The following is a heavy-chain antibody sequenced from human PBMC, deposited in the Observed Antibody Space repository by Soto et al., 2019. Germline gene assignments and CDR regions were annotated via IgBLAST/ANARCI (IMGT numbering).Heavy chain of an antibody. CDR3: ASSSLYGMDV. J-gene: IGHJ6*02. CDR1: GGSISSGYYY. V-gene: IGHV4-30-4*01. Sequence: NPSETLSLTCSVSGGSISSGYYYWSWIRQPPGKGLEWSGNIYYSGNTYYNPSLKSRLIISIHKSKNQFSLKVCSVTAAATAADYFASSSLYGMDVWGQGTTVTVSS. CDR2: IYYSGNT.